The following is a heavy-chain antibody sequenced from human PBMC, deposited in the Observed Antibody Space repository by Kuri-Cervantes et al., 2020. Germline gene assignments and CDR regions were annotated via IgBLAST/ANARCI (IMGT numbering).Heavy chain of an antibody. D-gene: IGHD1-26*01. J-gene: IGHJ6*03. CDR3: AKDRYSGSYSDYYYYYMDV. Sequence: GESLKISCAASGFTFSSYWMSWVRQAPGKGLEWVANIKQDGSEKYYVDSVKGRFTISRDNAKNSLYLQMNSLRAEDTALYYCAKDRYSGSYSDYYYYYMDVWGKGTTVTVSS. CDR1: GFTFSSYW. V-gene: IGHV3-7*05. CDR2: IKQDGSEK.